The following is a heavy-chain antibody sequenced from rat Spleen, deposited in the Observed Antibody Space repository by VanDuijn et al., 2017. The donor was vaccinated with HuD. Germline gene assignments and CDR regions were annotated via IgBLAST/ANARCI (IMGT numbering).Heavy chain of an antibody. V-gene: IGHV5-20*01. D-gene: IGHD1-12*01. CDR3: TRRYRDSYAHPHYFDY. Sequence: EVQLVESGGGLVQPGRSLKLSCVASGFTFSDYYMAWVRQAPTKGLEWVASISYDGGSTYYRDSVKGRFTISRDNAKNTQYLQMDSLRSEDTAPYYCTRRYRDSYAHPHYFDYWGQGVMVTVSS. CDR1: GFTFSDYY. J-gene: IGHJ2*01. CDR2: ISYDGGST.